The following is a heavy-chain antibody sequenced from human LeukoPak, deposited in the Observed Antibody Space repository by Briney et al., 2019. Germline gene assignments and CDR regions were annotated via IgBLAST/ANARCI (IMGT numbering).Heavy chain of an antibody. CDR2: ISKDGTYI. CDR3: TKDDGPYSLTPYSVGLFDF. D-gene: IGHD4-11*01. V-gene: IGHV3-30*04. CDR1: GYTFSNFA. J-gene: IGHJ4*02. Sequence: GESLRLSCEVSGYTFSNFAVNWVRQAPGKGLEWLVSISKDGTYIHFSDSVKGRFTVSRDNSKNTAYLQMNSLRSEDTAMYYRTKDDGPYSLTPYSVGLFDFWGPGTLVTVSS.